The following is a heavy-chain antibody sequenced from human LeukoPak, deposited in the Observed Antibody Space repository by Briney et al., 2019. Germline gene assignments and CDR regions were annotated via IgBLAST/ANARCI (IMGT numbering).Heavy chain of an antibody. CDR2: INPNSGGT. J-gene: IGHJ4*02. CDR3: ARVLPIAAAALRGFDH. D-gene: IGHD6-13*01. V-gene: IGHV1-2*02. Sequence: GASVKVSCKASGYTFTGYYMHWVRQAPGQGLEWMGWINPNSGGTNYAQKFQGRVTMTRNTSISTAYMELSSLRSEDTAVYYCARVLPIAAAALRGFDHWGQGTLVTVSS. CDR1: GYTFTGYY.